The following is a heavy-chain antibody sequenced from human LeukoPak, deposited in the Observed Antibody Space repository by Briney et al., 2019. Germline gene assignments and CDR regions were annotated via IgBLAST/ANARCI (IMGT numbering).Heavy chain of an antibody. V-gene: IGHV3-7*04. Sequence: GGSLRLSCAASGFTFSTYWMTWVRQAPGKGLEWVADIDQEGSQKYYVDSVKGRFTISSDNAKNSLHLQMNSLRAGDTVVYYCARNPLRRFDYWGQGTLVTVSS. CDR1: GFTFSTYW. J-gene: IGHJ4*02. CDR3: ARNPLRRFDY. CDR2: IDQEGSQK.